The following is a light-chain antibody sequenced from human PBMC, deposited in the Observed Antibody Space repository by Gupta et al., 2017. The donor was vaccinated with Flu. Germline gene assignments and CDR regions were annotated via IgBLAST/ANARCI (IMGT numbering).Light chain of an antibody. CDR2: EVN. CDR1: SSDVGSYNY. J-gene: IGLJ3*02. Sequence: QYDLTQPASVSESPGQSLTISCTGSSSDVGSYNYVSWFQQYPGKAPKLLIYEVNNRPSGVSNRFSGSKSGNTASLTISGLQAEDEADYYCSSYTSINTWVFGGGTRLTVL. CDR3: SSYTSINTWV. V-gene: IGLV2-14*01.